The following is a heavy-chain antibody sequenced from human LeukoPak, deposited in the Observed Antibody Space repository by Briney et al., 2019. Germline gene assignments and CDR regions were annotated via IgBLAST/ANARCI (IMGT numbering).Heavy chain of an antibody. V-gene: IGHV3-33*01. CDR1: GFTFSSYG. J-gene: IGHJ5*02. Sequence: PGGSLRLSCAASGFTFSSYGMHWVRQAPGKGLEWVAVIWYDGSNKYYADSVKGRFTISRDNSKNTLYLQMNSLRAEDTAVYYCARAGDSSGYSLHPWGQGTLVTVSS. CDR3: ARAGDSSGYSLHP. CDR2: IWYDGSNK. D-gene: IGHD3-22*01.